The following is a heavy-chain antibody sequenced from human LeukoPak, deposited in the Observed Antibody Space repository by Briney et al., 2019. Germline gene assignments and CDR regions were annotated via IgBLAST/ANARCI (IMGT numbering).Heavy chain of an antibody. J-gene: IGHJ4*02. V-gene: IGHV1-2*06. CDR2: INPNSGGT. D-gene: IGHD6-19*01. Sequence: GASVKVSCKASGYTFTGYYMHWVRQAPGQGLEWMGRINPNSGGTNYAQKFQGRVTMTRDTSISTVYMELSSLRSEDTAVYYCARGMIAVAGKLYYFDYWGQGTLVTVSS. CDR3: ARGMIAVAGKLYYFDY. CDR1: GYTFTGYY.